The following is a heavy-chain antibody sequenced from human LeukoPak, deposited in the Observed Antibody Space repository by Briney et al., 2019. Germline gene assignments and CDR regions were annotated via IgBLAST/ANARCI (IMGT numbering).Heavy chain of an antibody. Sequence: GASVKVFCKASGYTFTTYYMHWVRQAPRQGLEWMGIINPSGGSTTYAQKFQGRVTMTRDTSTSTVYMELSSLRSEDTAVYYCARGYGDYGLFYYFDYWGQGTLVTVSS. CDR2: INPSGGST. D-gene: IGHD4-17*01. CDR1: GYTFTTYY. V-gene: IGHV1-46*01. CDR3: ARGYGDYGLFYYFDY. J-gene: IGHJ4*02.